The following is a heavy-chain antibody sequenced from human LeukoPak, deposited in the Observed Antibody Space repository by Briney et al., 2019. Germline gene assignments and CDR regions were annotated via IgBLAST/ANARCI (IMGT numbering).Heavy chain of an antibody. Sequence: ASVKVSCKASGYTFTNSYIHWVRQAPGQVLEWMGLINPDGGNTNYAQNFQGRVTMTRNTSISTAYMELSSLRSEDTAVYFCARGPQKAFVSGSYRYHFDYWGQGTLVTVSS. J-gene: IGHJ4*02. D-gene: IGHD3-16*02. V-gene: IGHV1-46*01. CDR2: INPDGGNT. CDR3: ARGPQKAFVSGSYRYHFDY. CDR1: GYTFTNSY.